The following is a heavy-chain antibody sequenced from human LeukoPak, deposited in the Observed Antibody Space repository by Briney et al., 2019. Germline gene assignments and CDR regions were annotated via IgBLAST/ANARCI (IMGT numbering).Heavy chain of an antibody. CDR1: GFTFSSYA. Sequence: GGSLRLSCAASGFTFSSYAMNWVRQAPGQGLEWVSGISGRGDGTYYADSVRGRFTISRDNSKNTLYLQMNRLRAGDTAVCYCAKDRASPGFNLFDPWGQGTLVTVSS. J-gene: IGHJ5*02. CDR3: AKDRASPGFNLFDP. CDR2: ISGRGDGT. D-gene: IGHD5-12*01. V-gene: IGHV3-23*01.